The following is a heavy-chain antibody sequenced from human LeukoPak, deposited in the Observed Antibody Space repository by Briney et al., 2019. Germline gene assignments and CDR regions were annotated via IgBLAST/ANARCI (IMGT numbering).Heavy chain of an antibody. J-gene: IGHJ4*02. Sequence: SETLSLTCAVYGGSFSGYYWSWIRQPPGKGLEWIGEINHSGSTNYNPSLKSRATISVDTSKNQFSLKLSSVTAADTAVYYCARGPYYGSGSYTYWGQGTLVTVSS. CDR3: ARGPYYGSGSYTY. V-gene: IGHV4-34*01. CDR1: GGSFSGYY. CDR2: INHSGST. D-gene: IGHD3-10*01.